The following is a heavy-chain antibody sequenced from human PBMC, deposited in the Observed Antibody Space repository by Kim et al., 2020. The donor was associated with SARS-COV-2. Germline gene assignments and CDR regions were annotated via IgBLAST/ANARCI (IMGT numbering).Heavy chain of an antibody. CDR3: AKDETHWYFDL. CDR2: ISGRGDRT. J-gene: IGHJ2*01. Sequence: GGSLRLSCAASGFTFSSYAMTWVRQAPGKGLEWVSGISGRGDRTYYADSVKGRFTMSRDNSKNTLYLQMNTLRAEDTAVYYCAKDETHWYFDLWGRGTLVTVSS. CDR1: GFTFSSYA. V-gene: IGHV3-23*01.